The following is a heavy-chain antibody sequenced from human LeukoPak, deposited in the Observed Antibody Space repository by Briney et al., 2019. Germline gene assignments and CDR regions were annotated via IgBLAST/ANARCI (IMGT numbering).Heavy chain of an antibody. CDR3: ARSKDILTGYCFDY. J-gene: IGHJ4*02. CDR2: IYTSGST. D-gene: IGHD3-9*01. Sequence: SETLSLTCTVSGGSISSYYWSWIRQPAGKGLEWIGRIYTSGSTNYNPSLKSRVTISVDTSKNQFSPKLSSVTAADTAVYYCARSKDILTGYCFDYWGQGTLVTVSS. V-gene: IGHV4-4*07. CDR1: GGSISSYY.